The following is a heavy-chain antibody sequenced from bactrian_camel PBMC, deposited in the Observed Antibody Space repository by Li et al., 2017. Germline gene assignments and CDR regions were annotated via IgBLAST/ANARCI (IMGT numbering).Heavy chain of an antibody. CDR3: AADHGTSRSSCTVVAATQY. CDR1: GYYHSTYC. CDR2: MDRDGT. D-gene: IGHD6*01. V-gene: IGHV3S53*01. Sequence: HVQLVESGGGSVQAGGSLTLSCAVSGYYHSTYCIGWFHQAPGKEREGVAAMDRDGTYYAVSVKGRFTMSKDNAKNTVSLQMDSLRPEDTAMYYCAADHGTSRSSCTVVAATQYWGQGTQVTVS. J-gene: IGHJ4*01.